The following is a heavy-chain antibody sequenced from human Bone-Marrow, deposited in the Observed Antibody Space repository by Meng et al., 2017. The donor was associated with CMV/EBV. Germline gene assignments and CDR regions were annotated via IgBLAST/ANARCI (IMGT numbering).Heavy chain of an antibody. D-gene: IGHD1-26*01. CDR1: GYTCISYY. Sequence: SGYTCISYYMHWVRQAPGQGFEWMGRINPNSGDTNYAQKFKGRVTMTRDTSLSTAYMELDRLKSDDASVYFCTRGATLYTTSSFDFWGQGTLVTVSS. CDR2: INPNSGDT. J-gene: IGHJ4*02. CDR3: TRGATLYTTSSFDF. V-gene: IGHV1-2*06.